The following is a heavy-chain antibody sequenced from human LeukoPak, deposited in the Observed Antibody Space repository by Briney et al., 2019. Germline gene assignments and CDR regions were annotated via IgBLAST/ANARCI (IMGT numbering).Heavy chain of an antibody. CDR3: TKDGEDGTYYDY. CDR2: IRSNAYDGTT. CDR1: GFIFSNYA. J-gene: IGHJ4*02. Sequence: GGSLRLSCAASGFIFSNYAMSWVRQAPGKGLEWISFIRSNAYDGTTEYAASVKGRFTISRDDSKNIVYLHMNSLRVEDTAVYYCTKDGEDGTYYDYWGQGTLVTVSS. V-gene: IGHV3-49*04. D-gene: IGHD1-26*01.